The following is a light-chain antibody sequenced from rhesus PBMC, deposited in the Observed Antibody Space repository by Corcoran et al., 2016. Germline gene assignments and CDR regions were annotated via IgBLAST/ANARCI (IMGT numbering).Light chain of an antibody. Sequence: SSGLTQEPALSVALGHTVRMTCQGDSLKTYSSWYQQKSGQVPVLVIYGNTNRPLGIPGRFSGSWSGNTGSLTITGAQVEDEADYYCGSWDNSGNHYIFGPGTRLTVL. J-gene: IGLJ1*01. CDR1: SLKTY. CDR3: GSWDNSGNHYI. V-gene: IGLV3S11*01. CDR2: GNT.